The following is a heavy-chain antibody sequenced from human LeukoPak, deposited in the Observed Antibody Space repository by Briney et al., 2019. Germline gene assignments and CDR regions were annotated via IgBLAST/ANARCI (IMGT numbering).Heavy chain of an antibody. V-gene: IGHV3-23*01. CDR1: GFTFSSYG. J-gene: IGHJ4*02. Sequence: PGGSLRLSCVVSGFTFSSYGMSWVRQAPGKGLEWVSGICGSAGNTNYADSVKGRFTISRDNSKNTLYLQMNSLRAEDTAVYYCAKDQEAQQWLRGGYFDNWGQGTLVTVSS. D-gene: IGHD5-18*01. CDR2: ICGSAGNT. CDR3: AKDQEAQQWLRGGYFDN.